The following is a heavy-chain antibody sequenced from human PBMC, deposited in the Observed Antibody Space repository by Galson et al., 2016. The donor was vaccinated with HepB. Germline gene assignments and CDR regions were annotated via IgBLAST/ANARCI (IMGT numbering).Heavy chain of an antibody. Sequence: SETLSLTCAVYGGSFSGFYWSWIRQPPGKGLEWIGEINHSGSTNYNPSLKSRVTISVDTSKNQFSLKLSSVTAADSAVYYCARGPNYDFWSGYLSPYYYYGVDVWGKGTTVTVSS. CDR2: INHSGST. V-gene: IGHV4-34*01. J-gene: IGHJ6*04. CDR3: ARGPNYDFWSGYLSPYYYYGVDV. CDR1: GGSFSGFY. D-gene: IGHD3-3*01.